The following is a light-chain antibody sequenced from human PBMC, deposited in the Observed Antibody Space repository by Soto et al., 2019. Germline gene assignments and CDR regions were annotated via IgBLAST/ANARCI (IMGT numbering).Light chain of an antibody. J-gene: IGLJ2*01. CDR3: SSWDGSLDGLV. V-gene: IGLV1-44*01. CDR2: SNN. CDR1: TSNIGSNT. Sequence: QSVLTQTPSASGTPGQRIAMFCSGSTSNIGSNTVSWYQQLPGTAPKLLINSNNQRPSGVPDRFSGSKSATSASLVVSGLQSEDEADYFCSSWDGSLDGLVFGGGTKLTVL.